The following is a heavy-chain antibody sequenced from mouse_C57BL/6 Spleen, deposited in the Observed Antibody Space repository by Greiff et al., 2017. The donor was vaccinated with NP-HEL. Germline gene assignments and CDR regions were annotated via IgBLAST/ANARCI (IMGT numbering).Heavy chain of an antibody. D-gene: IGHD1-1*01. CDR3: ARADYGSSFDY. CDR1: GYTFTSYT. CDR2: INPSSGYT. J-gene: IGHJ2*01. V-gene: IGHV1-4*01. Sequence: VQLQQSGAELARPGASVKMSCKASGYTFTSYTMHWVKQRPGQGLEWIGYINPSSGYTKYNQKFKDKATLTADKSSSQPYMQLSSLTSEYSAVYCCARADYGSSFDYWGQGTTLTVSS.